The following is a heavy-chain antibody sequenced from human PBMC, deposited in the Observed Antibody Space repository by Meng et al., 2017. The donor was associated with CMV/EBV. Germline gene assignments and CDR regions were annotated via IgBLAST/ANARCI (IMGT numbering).Heavy chain of an antibody. V-gene: IGHV4-34*01. CDR1: FSGYY. D-gene: IGHD2-2*01. CDR3: ARGGHYCSSTSCSPLYYFDY. J-gene: IGHJ4*02. Sequence: FSGYYWSWIRQPPGKGLEWIGEINHSGSTNYNPSLKSRVTISVDTSKSQFSLKLSSVTAADTAVYYCARGGHYCSSTSCSPLYYFDYWGQGTLVTVSS. CDR2: INHSGST.